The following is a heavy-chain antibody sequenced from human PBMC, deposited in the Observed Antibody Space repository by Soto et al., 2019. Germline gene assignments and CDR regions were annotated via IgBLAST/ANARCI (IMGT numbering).Heavy chain of an antibody. CDR3: ARVNDFWSGYYLNWFDP. J-gene: IGHJ5*02. Sequence: QVQLQESGPGLVKPSQTLSLTCTVSGGSISSGDYYWSWIRQPPGKGLEWIGYIYYSGSTYYNPSLKSRVTISVDTSKNQFSLKLSSVTAADTAVYYCARVNDFWSGYYLNWFDPWGQGTLVTVSS. CDR1: GGSISSGDYY. V-gene: IGHV4-30-4*01. CDR2: IYYSGST. D-gene: IGHD3-3*01.